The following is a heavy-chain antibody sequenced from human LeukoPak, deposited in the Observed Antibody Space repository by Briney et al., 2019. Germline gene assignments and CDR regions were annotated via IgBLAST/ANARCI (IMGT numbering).Heavy chain of an antibody. CDR2: MSPNSGST. CDR3: ARDYGGNSGWFDP. J-gene: IGHJ5*02. D-gene: IGHD4-23*01. CDR1: GYTFTGYD. Sequence: ASVKVSCKASGYTFTGYDINWVRQATGQGLEWMGWMSPNSGSTGYAQKFQGRVTMTRDTSISTAYMELSSLRSEDTAVYYCARDYGGNSGWFDPWGQGTLVTVSS. V-gene: IGHV1-8*01.